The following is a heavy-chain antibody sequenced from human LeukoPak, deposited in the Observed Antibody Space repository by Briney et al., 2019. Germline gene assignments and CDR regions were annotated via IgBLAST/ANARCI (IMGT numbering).Heavy chain of an antibody. Sequence: GGSLRLSCAASGFTFSSYSMNWVRQAPGKGLEWVSSISSSSSYIYYADSVKGRFTISRDNAKNSLSLHMNSLRVEDTAVYYCARGPTYGSRSDYFDYWGQGTLVTVSS. CDR3: ARGPTYGSRSDYFDY. J-gene: IGHJ4*02. D-gene: IGHD3-10*01. V-gene: IGHV3-21*01. CDR2: ISSSSSYI. CDR1: GFTFSSYS.